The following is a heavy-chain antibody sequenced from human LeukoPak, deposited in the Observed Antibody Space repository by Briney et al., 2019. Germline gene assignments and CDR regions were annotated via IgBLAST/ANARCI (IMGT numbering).Heavy chain of an antibody. CDR1: GGSISSGDYY. CDR3: ARTRAYGGRPDY. CDR2: IHYSGSS. J-gene: IGHJ4*02. Sequence: PSETLSLTCTVSGGSISSGDYYWSWIRQPPGKGLEWIGHIHYSGSSYYNPSLKSRVTISVDTSKNQFSLKLSSVTAADTAVYYCARTRAYGGRPDYWGQGTLVTVSS. D-gene: IGHD4-23*01. V-gene: IGHV4-30-4*02.